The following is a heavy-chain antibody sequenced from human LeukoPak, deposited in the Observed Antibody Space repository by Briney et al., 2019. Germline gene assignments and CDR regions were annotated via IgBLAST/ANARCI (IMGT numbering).Heavy chain of an antibody. CDR1: GGSISSYY. Sequence: SETLSLTCTVSGGSISSYYWSWIRQPAGKGLEWIGRIYTSGSTNYNPSLKSRVTISVDTSKNQFSLKLSSVTAADTAVYYCASIPYYDYVWGSYRSSDYFDYWGQGTLVTVSS. D-gene: IGHD3-16*02. V-gene: IGHV4-4*07. CDR2: IYTSGST. CDR3: ASIPYYDYVWGSYRSSDYFDY. J-gene: IGHJ4*02.